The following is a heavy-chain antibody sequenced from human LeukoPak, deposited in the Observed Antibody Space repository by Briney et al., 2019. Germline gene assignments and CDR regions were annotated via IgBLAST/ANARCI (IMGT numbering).Heavy chain of an antibody. CDR3: AKSSSPRSDFRTGAFDI. CDR1: GFTSDDHA. CDR2: IMWRSGST. V-gene: IGHV3-9*02. Sequence: GGSLRLSCAVSGFTSDDHAMHWVRQASGKGLEWVAGIMWRSGSTGYGDSVKGRFTISRDNARNSLYLQMSSLRAEDTALYYCAKSSSPRSDFRTGAFDIWGQGTMVTVSS. J-gene: IGHJ3*02. D-gene: IGHD1-14*01.